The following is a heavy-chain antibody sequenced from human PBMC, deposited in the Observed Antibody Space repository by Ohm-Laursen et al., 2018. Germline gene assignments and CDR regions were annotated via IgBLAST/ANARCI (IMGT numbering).Heavy chain of an antibody. CDR3: ARAQNTMVRGVIPRPNWFNP. Sequence: PSDTLSLTCNVSGTSINIPSYYWAWIRQPPGKGLEWIGTIYHSGSTNYNPSLKSRVTISVDTSKNQFSLKLSSVTAADTAVYYCARAQNTMVRGVIPRPNWFNPWGHGTLVTVSS. J-gene: IGHJ5*02. CDR2: IYHSGST. V-gene: IGHV4-38-2*02. D-gene: IGHD3-10*01. CDR1: GTSINIPSYY.